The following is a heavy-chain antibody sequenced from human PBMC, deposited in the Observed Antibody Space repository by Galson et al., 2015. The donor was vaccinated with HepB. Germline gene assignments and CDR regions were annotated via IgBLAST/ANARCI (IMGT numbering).Heavy chain of an antibody. V-gene: IGHV5-51*01. CDR3: ARIRRIVVVTATELDY. J-gene: IGHJ4*02. CDR2: IYPGDSDT. CDR1: GYSFTSYW. D-gene: IGHD2-21*02. Sequence: QSGAEVKKPGESLKISCKGSGYSFTSYWIGWVRQMPGKGLEWMGIIYPGDSDTRYSPSFQGQVTISADKSISTAYLQWSSLKASDTAMYYCARIRRIVVVTATELDYWGQGTLVTVSS.